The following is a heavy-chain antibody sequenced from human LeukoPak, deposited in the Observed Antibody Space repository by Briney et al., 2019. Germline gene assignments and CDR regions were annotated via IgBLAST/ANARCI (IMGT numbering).Heavy chain of an antibody. CDR2: IDYSGST. D-gene: IGHD3-22*01. J-gene: IGHJ3*02. V-gene: IGHV4-59*01. CDR1: GGSISSYH. CDR3: ARARNYYDSSDYYYEGDAFDI. Sequence: PSETLSLTCTVSGGSISSYHWSWIRRPPGKGLECSGFIDYSGSTNYNPSLKSRVTISVDTSKNQFSLKLSSVTAADTAVYYCARARNYYDSSDYYYEGDAFDIWGQGTMVTVSS.